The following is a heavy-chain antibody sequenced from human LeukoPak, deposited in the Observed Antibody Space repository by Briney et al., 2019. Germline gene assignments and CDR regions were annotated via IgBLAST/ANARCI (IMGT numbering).Heavy chain of an antibody. CDR1: GFTFSSYS. D-gene: IGHD4-17*01. J-gene: IGHJ4*02. CDR2: ISSSSYI. Sequence: GGSLRLSCAASGFTFSSYSMNWVRQAPGKGLEWVSSISSSSYIYYADSVKGRFAISRDNAKNSLYLQMNSLRAEDTAVYYCARVAAPATVDYWGQGTLVTVSS. V-gene: IGHV3-21*01. CDR3: ARVAAPATVDY.